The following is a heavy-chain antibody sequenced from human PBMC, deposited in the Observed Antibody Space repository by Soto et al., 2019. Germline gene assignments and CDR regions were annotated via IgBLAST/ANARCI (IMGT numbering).Heavy chain of an antibody. V-gene: IGHV1-18*01. CDR2: ISAYNGNT. J-gene: IGHJ3*02. CDR3: ASGFVVPADPHAFDI. CDR1: GYTFTSYG. Sequence: ASVKVSCKASGYTFTSYGISWVRQAPGQGLEWMGWISAYNGNTNYAQKLQGRVTMTTDTSTSTAYMELRSLRSDDTAVYYCASGFVVPADPHAFDIWGQGTMVTVSS. D-gene: IGHD2-2*01.